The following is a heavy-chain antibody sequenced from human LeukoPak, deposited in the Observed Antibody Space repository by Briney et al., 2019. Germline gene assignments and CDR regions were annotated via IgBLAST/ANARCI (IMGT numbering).Heavy chain of an antibody. Sequence: GGSLRLSCAASGFTFSSYWMSWVRQAPGKGLEWVANIKQDGSEKYYVDSVKGRFTISSDNAKNSLYLQMNSLRAEDTAVYYCARDLITIFGVVIFDYWGQGTLVTVSS. D-gene: IGHD3-3*01. CDR3: ARDLITIFGVVIFDY. V-gene: IGHV3-7*01. CDR2: IKQDGSEK. CDR1: GFTFSSYW. J-gene: IGHJ4*02.